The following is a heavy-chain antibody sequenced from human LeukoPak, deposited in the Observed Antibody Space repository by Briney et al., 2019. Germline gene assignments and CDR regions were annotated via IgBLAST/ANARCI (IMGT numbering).Heavy chain of an antibody. D-gene: IGHD3-3*01. CDR3: AVLSITIFGVVNYFDY. V-gene: IGHV4-39*01. CDR1: GGSISSSSYY. J-gene: IGHJ4*02. Sequence: SETLSLTCTVSGGSISSSSYYWGWIRQPPGKGLEWIGSIYYSGSTCYNPSLKSRVTISVDTSKNQFSLKLSSVTAADTAVYYCAVLSITIFGVVNYFDYWGQGTLVTVSS. CDR2: IYYSGST.